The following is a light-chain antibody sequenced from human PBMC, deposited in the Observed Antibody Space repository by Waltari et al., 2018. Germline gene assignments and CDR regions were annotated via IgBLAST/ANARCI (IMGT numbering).Light chain of an antibody. CDR3: QAWDSGVV. V-gene: IGLV3-1*01. CDR1: KLGDKY. Sequence: SYELTQPPSVSVSPRQTASIPCSGAKLGDKYVCWYQQRPGHSPEVVIYQDSLRPSGIPERFSGSNSGNTATLTISGTQPVDDADYYCQAWDSGVVFGGGTKLTVL. J-gene: IGLJ3*02. CDR2: QDS.